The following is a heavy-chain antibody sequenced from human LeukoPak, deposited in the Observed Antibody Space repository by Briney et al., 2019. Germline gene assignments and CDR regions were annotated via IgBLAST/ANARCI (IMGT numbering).Heavy chain of an antibody. V-gene: IGHV1-18*01. CDR1: GYTFTTYG. Sequence: ASVKVSCKASGYTFTTYGITWVRQAPGQGLEWMGWISSYNGNSDYAQNFQGRVSMTTDTSTTTAYMELRNLRSDDTAVHYCARAFPMGAITAYYYYMDVWGKGTTVTVSS. CDR2: ISSYNGNS. J-gene: IGHJ6*03. CDR3: ARAFPMGAITAYYYYMDV. D-gene: IGHD1-26*01.